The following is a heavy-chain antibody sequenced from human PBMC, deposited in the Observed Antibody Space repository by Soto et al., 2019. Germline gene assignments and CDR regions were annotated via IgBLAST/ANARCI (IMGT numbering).Heavy chain of an antibody. CDR3: AREDSIIIPAVSDF. J-gene: IGHJ4*02. D-gene: IGHD2-2*01. CDR1: GFSFNNYG. V-gene: IGHV3-21*01. CDR2: VTKSDYT. Sequence: GGSLRLSCTVSGFSFNNYGINWVRQPPGMGLEWVSSVTKSDYTYYSDSVKGRFTISRDNAKNSVSLQMNSLRAEDTAVYYCAREDSIIIPAVSDFWGQGTLVTVSS.